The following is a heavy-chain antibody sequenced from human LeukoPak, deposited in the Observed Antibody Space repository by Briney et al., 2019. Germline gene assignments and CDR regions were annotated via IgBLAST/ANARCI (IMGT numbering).Heavy chain of an antibody. CDR2: INPSGGST. Sequence: ASVKVSCKASGYTFTSYYMHWVRQAPGQGLEWMGIINPSGGSTSYAQKFQGRVTMTRDMSTSTVYMELSSLRSEDTAVYYCARDRDSSGYYDAFDIWGQGTMVTVSS. CDR1: GYTFTSYY. V-gene: IGHV1-46*01. J-gene: IGHJ3*02. CDR3: ARDRDSSGYYDAFDI. D-gene: IGHD3-22*01.